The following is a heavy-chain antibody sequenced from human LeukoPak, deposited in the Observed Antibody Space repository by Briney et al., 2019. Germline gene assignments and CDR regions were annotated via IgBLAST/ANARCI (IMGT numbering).Heavy chain of an antibody. Sequence: ASVKVSCKASGGTFSSYAISWVRQAPGQGLEWMGGIIPIFGTANYAQKFQGRVTITTDESTSTAYMELSSLRSEDTAAYYCARVEVPYQLEDAFDIWGQGTMVTVSS. D-gene: IGHD2-2*01. J-gene: IGHJ3*02. CDR2: IIPIFGTA. CDR3: ARVEVPYQLEDAFDI. V-gene: IGHV1-69*05. CDR1: GGTFSSYA.